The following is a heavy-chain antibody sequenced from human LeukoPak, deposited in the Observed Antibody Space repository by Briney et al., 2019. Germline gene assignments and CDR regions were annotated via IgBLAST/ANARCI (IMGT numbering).Heavy chain of an antibody. CDR1: GFTFSSYA. Sequence: GGSLRLSCAASGFTFSSYAISWVRQAPGEGPGWVATISGSGGSTYYADSVKGPFTISRDNSKNTLYLQMNSLRAEDTAVYYCAKSHWPIFDYWGQGTLVTVSS. J-gene: IGHJ4*02. D-gene: IGHD1-1*01. CDR2: ISGSGGST. CDR3: AKSHWPIFDY. V-gene: IGHV3-23*01.